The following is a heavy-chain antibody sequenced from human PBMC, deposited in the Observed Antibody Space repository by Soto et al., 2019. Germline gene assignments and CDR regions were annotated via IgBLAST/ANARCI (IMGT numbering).Heavy chain of an antibody. CDR3: ARGADIEGTTGDAFDI. V-gene: IGHV4-38-2*01. CDR1: GFSISGGYY. CDR2: MYHNGNS. D-gene: IGHD5-12*01. Sequence: SETLSLTCAVSGFSISGGYYWGWVRQPPGKGLEWVAIMYHNGNSYYNPSLKSRVTISLDTSKTHFSLKLSSVTAADTAVYFCARGADIEGTTGDAFDIWGQGTMVTVSS. J-gene: IGHJ3*02.